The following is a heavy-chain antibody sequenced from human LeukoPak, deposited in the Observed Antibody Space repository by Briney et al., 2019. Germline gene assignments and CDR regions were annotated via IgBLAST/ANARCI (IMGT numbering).Heavy chain of an antibody. J-gene: IGHJ6*02. CDR1: GGSFSGYY. V-gene: IGHV4-34*01. Sequence: SETLSLTCAVYGGSFSGYYWSWIRQPPGKGREWIGEINHSGSTNYNPSLKSRVTISVDTSKNQFSLKLSSVTAADTAVYYCASPPPLTGYYYYYGMDVWGQGTTVTVSS. CDR2: INHSGST. D-gene: IGHD3-9*01. CDR3: ASPPPLTGYYYYYGMDV.